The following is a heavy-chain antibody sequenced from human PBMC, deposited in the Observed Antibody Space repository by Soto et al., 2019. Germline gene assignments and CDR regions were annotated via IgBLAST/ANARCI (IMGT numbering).Heavy chain of an antibody. D-gene: IGHD3-22*01. Sequence: EVQVVESGGGLVKPGGSLRLSCAASGFTFSDYAMSWVRQAPGRGLEWVSVVDYTGANTYYADSVKGRFTISRDNSKTTLFLQMNSLRAEDTALYYCSKHPDSSGYRAPWNWGRGTLVTVSS. CDR1: GFTFSDYA. J-gene: IGHJ4*02. CDR3: SKHPDSSGYRAPWN. V-gene: IGHV3-23*04. CDR2: VDYTGANT.